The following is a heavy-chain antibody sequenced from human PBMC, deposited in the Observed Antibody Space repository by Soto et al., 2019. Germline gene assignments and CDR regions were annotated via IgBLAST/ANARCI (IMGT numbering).Heavy chain of an antibody. V-gene: IGHV3-53*04. J-gene: IGHJ6*02. D-gene: IGHD3-10*01. Sequence: GGSLRLSCAVSGLTVSTNYMSWVRQAPGKGLEWVSVLYSGGSTYYADSVRGRFTISRHDSENTLYLQMNSLRAEDTAIYYCARGPYGTGGDYYYGMDVWGQGTTVTVSS. CDR3: ARGPYGTGGDYYYGMDV. CDR2: LYSGGST. CDR1: GLTVSTNY.